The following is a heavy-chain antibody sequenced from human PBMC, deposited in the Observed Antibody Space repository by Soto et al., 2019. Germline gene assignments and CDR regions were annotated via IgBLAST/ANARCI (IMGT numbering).Heavy chain of an antibody. CDR1: GGSISSYY. CDR2: IYYSGST. J-gene: IGHJ4*02. D-gene: IGHD2-21*02. Sequence: PSETLSLTCTVSGGSISSYYWSWIRQPQGKGLEWIGYIYYSGSTNYNPSLKSRVTISVYTSKNQFSLKLSSVTAADTAVYYCARTSPAYCGGDCYSYYFDYWGQGTLVTVS. V-gene: IGHV4-59*01. CDR3: ARTSPAYCGGDCYSYYFDY.